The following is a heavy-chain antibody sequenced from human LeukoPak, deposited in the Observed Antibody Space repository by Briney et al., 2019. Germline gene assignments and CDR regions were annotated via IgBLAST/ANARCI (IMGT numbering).Heavy chain of an antibody. Sequence: PGGSLRLSCAASGFTFSDEYMSWIRQAPEKGLEWVSYISNSGSYTNYADSVKGRFTISRDNAKNSLYLQMNSLRAEDTAVYYCARRRGAGRGAYFDYWGQGTLITVSS. CDR1: GFTFSDEY. CDR2: ISNSGSYT. CDR3: ARRRGAGRGAYFDY. J-gene: IGHJ4*02. D-gene: IGHD6-19*01. V-gene: IGHV3-11*03.